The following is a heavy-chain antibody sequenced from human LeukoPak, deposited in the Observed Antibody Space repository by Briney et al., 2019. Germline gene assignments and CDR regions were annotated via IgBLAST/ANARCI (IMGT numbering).Heavy chain of an antibody. CDR3: ARETSGFNRVDY. V-gene: IGHV4-59*01. CDR2: IYYSGST. J-gene: IGHJ4*02. Sequence: SETLSLTCTVSGASISSYYWSWIRQPPGKGLEWVGYIYYSGSTNYNPSLKSRVTISVDTSKNQFSLRVTSVTAADTAVYYCARETSGFNRVDYWGQGTLVTVSS. D-gene: IGHD2/OR15-2a*01. CDR1: GASISSYY.